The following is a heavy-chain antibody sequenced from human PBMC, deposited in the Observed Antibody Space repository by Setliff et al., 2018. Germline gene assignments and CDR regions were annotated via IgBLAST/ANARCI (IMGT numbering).Heavy chain of an antibody. CDR3: AREGLPHVGAAFDI. CDR1: GGTFINYA. J-gene: IGHJ3*02. D-gene: IGHD5-18*01. CDR2: IIPIFGTA. Sequence: GALVKVSCKASGGTFINYAISWVRQAPGQGLEWMGGIIPIFGTANYAQKFQGRVTITADESTSTAYMELSSLRSEDTAVYYCAREGLPHVGAAFDIWGQGTMVTVSS. V-gene: IGHV1-69*13.